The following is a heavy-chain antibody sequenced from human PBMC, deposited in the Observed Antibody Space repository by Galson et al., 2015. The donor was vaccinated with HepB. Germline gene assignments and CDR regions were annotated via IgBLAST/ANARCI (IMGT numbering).Heavy chain of an antibody. CDR3: ARDPPHYDYIWGSYRLNWGFGY. V-gene: IGHV7-4-1*02. CDR1: GYTFTSYA. CDR2: INTNTGNP. D-gene: IGHD3-16*02. Sequence: SVKVSCKASGYTFTSYAMNWVRQAPGQGLEWMGWINTNTGNPTYAQGFTGRFVFSLDTSVSTAYLQISSLKAEDTAVYYCARDPPHYDYIWGSYRLNWGFGYWGQGTLVTVSS. J-gene: IGHJ4*02.